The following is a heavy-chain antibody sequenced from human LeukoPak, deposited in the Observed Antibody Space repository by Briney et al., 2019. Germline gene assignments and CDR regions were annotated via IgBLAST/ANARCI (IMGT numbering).Heavy chain of an antibody. CDR1: GFTFSNAW. J-gene: IGHJ3*02. CDR2: IKSKTDGGTT. Sequence: GGSLRLSCAASGFTFSNAWMSWVRQAPGKGLEWVGHIKSKTDGGTTDYAAPVKGRFSISRDDSKNTLYLQMNSLKTEDTAVYYCTTALYPFLEWSSDAFDIWGQGTMVTVSS. V-gene: IGHV3-15*01. CDR3: TTALYPFLEWSSDAFDI. D-gene: IGHD3-3*01.